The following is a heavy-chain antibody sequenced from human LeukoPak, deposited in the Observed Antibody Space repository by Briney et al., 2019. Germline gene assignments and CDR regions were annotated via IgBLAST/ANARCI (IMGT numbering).Heavy chain of an antibody. CDR1: GFTFSSYG. CDR2: ISYDGSNK. D-gene: IGHD2-15*01. V-gene: IGHV3-30*03. Sequence: GGSLRLSCAASGFTFSSYGMHWVRQAPGKGLEWVAVISYDGSNKYYADSVKGRFTISRDNSKNTLYLQMNSLRAEDTAVYYCALVVVAASTPFDYWGQGTLVTVSP. CDR3: ALVVVAASTPFDY. J-gene: IGHJ4*02.